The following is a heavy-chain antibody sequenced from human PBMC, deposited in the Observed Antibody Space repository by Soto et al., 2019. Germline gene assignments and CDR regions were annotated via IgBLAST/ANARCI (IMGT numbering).Heavy chain of an antibody. CDR3: ARQGGEADYYYYYGMDV. V-gene: IGHV4-39*01. CDR2: IYYSGST. Sequence: SETLSLTCTVSGGSSISSSYCWGWIRKPPRKGLEWIGSIYYSGSTYYNPSLKSRVTISVDTSKNQFSLKLSSVTAADTAVYYCARQGGEADYYYYYGMDVWGQGTTVTVSS. CDR1: GGSSISSSYC. J-gene: IGHJ6*02. D-gene: IGHD1-26*01.